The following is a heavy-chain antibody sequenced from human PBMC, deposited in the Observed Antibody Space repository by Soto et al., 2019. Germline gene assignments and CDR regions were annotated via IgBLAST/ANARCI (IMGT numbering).Heavy chain of an antibody. CDR2: IDPRAGST. D-gene: IGHD4-17*01. Sequence: QVQLVQSGAEVKKPGASVKVSCKASGYTFTNYYMHWVRQAPGQGPEWMAIIDPRAGSTSNAQKFQGRVTLTWDKSTTTVYMDLSSLRSEDTAVYYCARAPNYGGYPGHLDSWGQGTLVTVSS. CDR3: ARAPNYGGYPGHLDS. CDR1: GYTFTNYY. J-gene: IGHJ4*02. V-gene: IGHV1-46*01.